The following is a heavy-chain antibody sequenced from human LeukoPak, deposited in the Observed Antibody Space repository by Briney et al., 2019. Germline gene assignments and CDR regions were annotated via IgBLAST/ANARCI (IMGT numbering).Heavy chain of an antibody. CDR3: ARGELGDSSGFSFFDY. D-gene: IGHD3-22*01. V-gene: IGHV1-69*05. CDR1: RGTFSSYG. Sequence: SVKVSCKASRGTFSSYGISWVRQAPGQGLEWMGGVIAIFGRVKYGQKFQGRATTTTDESTSTAYMELSSLTSEDTGVYYCARGELGDSSGFSFFDYWGQGTLVTVSS. CDR2: VIAIFGRV. J-gene: IGHJ4*02.